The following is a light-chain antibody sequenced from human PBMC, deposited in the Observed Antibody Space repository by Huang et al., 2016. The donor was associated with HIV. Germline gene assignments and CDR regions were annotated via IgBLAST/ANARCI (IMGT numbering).Light chain of an antibody. V-gene: IGKV3-11*01. CDR3: QQRSNWAPIT. J-gene: IGKJ4*01. CDR1: QSVSSY. CDR2: NAS. Sequence: EIVLTQSPATLSLSPGGRAPLSCRTSQSVSSYLAWYQQKPGQAPRLLIDNASNRATGIPARFSGSGFGTDFNLPISSLEPEEFAVCYCQQRSNWAPITFGGGTKVEIK.